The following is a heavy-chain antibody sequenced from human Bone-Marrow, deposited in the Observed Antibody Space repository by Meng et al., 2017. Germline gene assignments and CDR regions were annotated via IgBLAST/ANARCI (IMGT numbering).Heavy chain of an antibody. CDR1: GNILTTHT. V-gene: IGHV1-46*01. CDR3: VSPHSSGWSYFDY. CDR2: IYPSGGSK. D-gene: IGHD6-19*01. Sequence: ASVKVSCKASGNILTTHTMHWVRQAPGQGFEWMGRIYPSGGSKIKAQKFQGRVTLTRDTSTGTLYMELRSLTSEDTAVYYCVSPHSSGWSYFDYWGQGTLVTVSS. J-gene: IGHJ4*02.